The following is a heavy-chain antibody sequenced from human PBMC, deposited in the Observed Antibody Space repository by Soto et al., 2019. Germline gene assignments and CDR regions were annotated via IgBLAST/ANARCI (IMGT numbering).Heavy chain of an antibody. Sequence: QVQLVESGGGVVQPGRSLRLSCAASGFTFSSYGMHWVRQAPGKGLEWVAVISYDGSNKYYADSVKGRFTISRDNSKNTLYLQMNSLRAEDTAVYYCAKSLYSGYPRGDYYGMDVWGQGTTVTVSS. D-gene: IGHD5-12*01. CDR2: ISYDGSNK. J-gene: IGHJ6*02. CDR3: AKSLYSGYPRGDYYGMDV. V-gene: IGHV3-30*18. CDR1: GFTFSSYG.